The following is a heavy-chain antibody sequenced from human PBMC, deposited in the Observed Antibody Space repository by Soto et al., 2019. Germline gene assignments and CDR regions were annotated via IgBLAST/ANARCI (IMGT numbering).Heavy chain of an antibody. CDR1: GGSISSYY. CDR3: TRGGSYDSSGYDAFDI. D-gene: IGHD3-22*01. CDR2: IYYSGST. V-gene: IGHV4-59*01. J-gene: IGHJ3*02. Sequence: SETLSLTCTVSGGSISSYYWSWIRQPPGKGLEWIGYIYYSGSTKNNPSLKSRVTISVDTSKNQFSLKLISVTAADTAIYYCTRGGSYDSSGYDAFDIWGPRDNGHRLL.